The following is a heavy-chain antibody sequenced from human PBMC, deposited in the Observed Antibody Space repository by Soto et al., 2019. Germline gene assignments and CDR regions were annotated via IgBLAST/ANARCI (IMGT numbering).Heavy chain of an antibody. CDR3: ATHPPYGPLDH. D-gene: IGHD4-17*01. CDR2: IYYIENT. Sequence: QLQLQESGPGLVKPSETLSLTCTVSGGSISSSSNHWGWIRQPPWKGLEWIGNIYYIENTYYNPSLKSRVTISVDTSKNQFSLRLTSVTAADTAVYYCATHPPYGPLDHWGQGTLVTVSS. CDR1: GGSISSSSNH. V-gene: IGHV4-39*01. J-gene: IGHJ4*02.